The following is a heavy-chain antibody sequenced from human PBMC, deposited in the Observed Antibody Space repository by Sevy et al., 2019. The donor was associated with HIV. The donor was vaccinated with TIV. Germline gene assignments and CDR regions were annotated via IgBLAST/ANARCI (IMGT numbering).Heavy chain of an antibody. V-gene: IGHV1-69*13. CDR2: IIPIFGTA. CDR1: GGTFSSYA. CDR3: ARDCGGDCYGPGDYYYYMDV. Sequence: ASVKVSCKASGGTFSSYAISWVRQAPGQGLEWMGGIIPIFGTANYAQKFQGRVTITADESTSTAYMVLSSLRSEDTAVYYCARDCGGDCYGPGDYYYYMDVWGKGTTVTVSS. D-gene: IGHD2-21*01. J-gene: IGHJ6*03.